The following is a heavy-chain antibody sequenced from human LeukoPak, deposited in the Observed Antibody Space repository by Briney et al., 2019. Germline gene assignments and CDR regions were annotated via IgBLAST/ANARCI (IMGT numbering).Heavy chain of an antibody. J-gene: IGHJ4*02. CDR1: GFTFSTYG. CDR3: ARVEEGYNCWAY. Sequence: PGGSLRLSCAASGFTFSTYGMNWVRQAPGKGLEWVSYISGGSSILYYADSVKGRFTISRDNAKNSLYLQMNSLRAEDTAVYYCARVEEGYNCWAYWGQGTLVTVSS. V-gene: IGHV3-48*01. CDR2: ISGGSSIL. D-gene: IGHD5-24*01.